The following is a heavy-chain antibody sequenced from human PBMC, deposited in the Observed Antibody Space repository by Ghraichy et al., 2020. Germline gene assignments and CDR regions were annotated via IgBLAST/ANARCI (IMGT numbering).Heavy chain of an antibody. CDR2: IYYSGST. D-gene: IGHD3-3*01. CDR3: ARGGGGQEVTIFGVVTDYYYYMDV. CDR1: GGSISSYY. Sequence: SETLSLTCTVSGGSISSYYWSWIRQPPGKGLEWIGYIYYSGSTNYNPSLKSRVTISVDTSKNQFSLKLSSVTAADTAVYYCARGGGGQEVTIFGVVTDYYYYMDVWGKGTTVTVSS. V-gene: IGHV4-59*01. J-gene: IGHJ6*03.